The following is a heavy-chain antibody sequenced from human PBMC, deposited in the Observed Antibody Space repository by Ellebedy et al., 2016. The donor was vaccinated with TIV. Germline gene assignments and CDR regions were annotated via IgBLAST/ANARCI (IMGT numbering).Heavy chain of an antibody. V-gene: IGHV3-64D*09. CDR2: ISTHGGST. D-gene: IGHD3-22*01. Sequence: PGGSLRLSCSASGFTFSNYAMHWVRQAPGKGLEYASTISTHGGSTHYADSVKGRFTISRDNSKNTLYLQMSSLRAEDTAVYYCVKDLSDTHVVIPWGQGTLVTVSS. CDR3: VKDLSDTHVVIP. CDR1: GFTFSNYA. J-gene: IGHJ5*02.